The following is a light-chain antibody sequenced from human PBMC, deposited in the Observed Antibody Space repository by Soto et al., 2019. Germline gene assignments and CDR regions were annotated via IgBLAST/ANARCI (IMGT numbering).Light chain of an antibody. CDR1: SSNIGAGYD. CDR2: VSR. CDR3: QSYDSSLRLAV. J-gene: IGLJ3*02. V-gene: IGLV1-40*01. Sequence: QSVLTQPPSLSGAPGQRVTISCSGSSSNIGAGYDVHWYQQLPGTAPRLLIYVSRNRPSGVPDRFSGSKSGTSASLAITGLQTDDEADYYCQSYDSSLRLAVFGGGTKLTVL.